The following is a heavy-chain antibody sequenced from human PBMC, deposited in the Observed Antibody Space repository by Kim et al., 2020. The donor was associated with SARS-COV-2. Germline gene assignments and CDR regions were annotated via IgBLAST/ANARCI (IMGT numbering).Heavy chain of an antibody. J-gene: IGHJ4*02. CDR2: IDTSDIP. CDR1: GGSFSGFY. V-gene: IGHV4-34*01. D-gene: IGHD2-15*01. CDR3: ARGVRFSSSSRRFLDY. Sequence: SETLSLTCAVSGGSFSGFYWNWVRQVPGKGLQWIGEIDTSDIPYYNPSLESRVTISIDTSKNQVSLSLSSVTAADTATYFCARGVRFSSSSRRFLDYWGQGSRVAVSS.